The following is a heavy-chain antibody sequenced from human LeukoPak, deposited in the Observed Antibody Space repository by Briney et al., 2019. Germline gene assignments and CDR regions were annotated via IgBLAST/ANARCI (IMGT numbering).Heavy chain of an antibody. V-gene: IGHV3-33*01. D-gene: IGHD6-19*01. Sequence: GGSLRLSCAAPGFTFSSYGMHWVRQAPGKGLEWVAVIWYDGSNKYYADSVKGRFTISRDNSKHTLYLQMNSLRAEDTAVYYCARDGIAVAGDKFDYWGQGTLVTVSS. CDR2: IWYDGSNK. CDR3: ARDGIAVAGDKFDY. CDR1: GFTFSSYG. J-gene: IGHJ4*02.